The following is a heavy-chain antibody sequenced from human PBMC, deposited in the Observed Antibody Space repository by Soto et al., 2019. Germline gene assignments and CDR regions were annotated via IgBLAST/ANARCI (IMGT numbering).Heavy chain of an antibody. V-gene: IGHV1-69*13. D-gene: IGHD3-22*01. CDR3: AGGDDSSGYYYFFQH. CDR2: IIPIFGTA. CDR1: GGTFSSYA. J-gene: IGHJ1*01. Sequence: SVKVSCKASGGTFSSYAISWVRQAPGQGLEWMGGIIPIFGTANYAQKFQGRVTITADESTSTAYMELSSLRSEDTAVYYCAGGDDSSGYYYFFQHWGQGTPVTVSS.